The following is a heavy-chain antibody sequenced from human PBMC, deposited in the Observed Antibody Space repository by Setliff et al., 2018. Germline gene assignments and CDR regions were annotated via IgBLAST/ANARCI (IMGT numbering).Heavy chain of an antibody. CDR2: IYYSGSTS. CDR3: ARGRAGHSGH. Sequence: LSLTCTVSGGSISSGGYYWSWIRQHPGKGLEWIGYIYYSGSTSYYDPSLKSRVTISVDTSKNQFSLKLSPVTAADTAVYYCARGRAGHSGHWGQGTLVTVSS. J-gene: IGHJ4*02. CDR1: GGSISSGGYY. D-gene: IGHD6-19*01. V-gene: IGHV4-31*03.